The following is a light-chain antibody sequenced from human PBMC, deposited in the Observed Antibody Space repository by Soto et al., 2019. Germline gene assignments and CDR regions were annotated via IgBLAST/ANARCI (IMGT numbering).Light chain of an antibody. CDR2: EAS. Sequence: EIVLTQSPGTLSLSPGERATLSCRTSQSVRSGYFAWYQQKPGQAPRLLIYEASTRATGIPARFSGSGSGTEFTLTISSLQSEDFAVYHCQQYNNWPPFTFGPGTKVDIK. CDR3: QQYNNWPPFT. V-gene: IGKV3-15*01. CDR1: QSVRSGY. J-gene: IGKJ3*01.